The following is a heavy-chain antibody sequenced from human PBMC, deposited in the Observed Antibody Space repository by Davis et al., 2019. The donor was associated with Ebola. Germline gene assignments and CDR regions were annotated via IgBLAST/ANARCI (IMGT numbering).Heavy chain of an antibody. CDR1: VFTFSGSA. D-gene: IGHD2-21*01. J-gene: IGHJ3*02. V-gene: IGHV3-73*01. Sequence: GGSLRLSCAGSVFTFSGSAIHWVRQASGKGLEWVGRVRSKAYTYATAYGASVKGRFTISRDDSENTAYLQMNSLRTEDTAVYYCVRDCVEGGGDCFDIWGQGTMVIVSS. CDR2: VRSKAYTYAT. CDR3: VRDCVEGGGDCFDI.